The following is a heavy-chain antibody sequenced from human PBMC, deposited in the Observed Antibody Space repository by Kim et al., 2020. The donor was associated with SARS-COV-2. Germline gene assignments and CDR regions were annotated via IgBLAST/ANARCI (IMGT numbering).Heavy chain of an antibody. Sequence: EKYYVDAVKGRFTISRDNAKNSLYLQMNSLRAEDTAVYYCARREWYFDLWGRGTLVTVSS. CDR2: EK. V-gene: IGHV3-7*03. J-gene: IGHJ2*01. CDR3: ARREWYFDL.